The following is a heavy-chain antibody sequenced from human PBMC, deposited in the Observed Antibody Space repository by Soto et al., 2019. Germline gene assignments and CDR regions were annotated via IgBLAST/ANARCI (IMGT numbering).Heavy chain of an antibody. V-gene: IGHV1-69*13. CDR3: ARGGYRGNSFLYYYNAMDV. Sequence: ASVKVSCKASGGTFSKYAVSWVRQAPGQGLEWMGGIIPIFYSTKYAQKFQGRVTITADESTSTAYVELSSLRSDDTAVYYCARGGYRGNSFLYYYNAMDVWGQGTTVTVSS. J-gene: IGHJ6*02. CDR1: GGTFSKYA. CDR2: IIPIFYST. D-gene: IGHD2-21*02.